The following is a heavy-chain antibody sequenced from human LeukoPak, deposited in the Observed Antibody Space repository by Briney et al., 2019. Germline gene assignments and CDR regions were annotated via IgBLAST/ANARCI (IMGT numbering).Heavy chain of an antibody. V-gene: IGHV4-4*02. J-gene: IGHJ3*02. CDR2: IYHSGST. D-gene: IGHD5-18*01. Sequence: SETLSLTCAVSGGSISSSYWWNWVRQPPGKGLEWIGEIYHSGSTNYNPSLKSRVTISADTSKNQFSLKLSSVTAADTAVYYCARPGRRYSSGAFDIWGQGTMVTVSS. CDR3: ARPGRRYSSGAFDI. CDR1: GGSISSSYW.